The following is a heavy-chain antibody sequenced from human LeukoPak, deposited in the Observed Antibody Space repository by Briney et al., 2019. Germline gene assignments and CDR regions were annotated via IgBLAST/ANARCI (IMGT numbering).Heavy chain of an antibody. V-gene: IGHV3-13*01. CDR3: ARGAPYYDSNVNLWFDP. J-gene: IGHJ5*02. Sequence: PGGSLRLSCEASGFTFSRYGMSWVRQAPGKGLEWVSAIETTGDTYYPGSVKGRFTISRENAKNSLYLQMNNLTPGDTAVYYCARGAPYYDSNVNLWFDPWGQGTLVTVSS. CDR2: IETTGDT. D-gene: IGHD3-22*01. CDR1: GFTFSRYG.